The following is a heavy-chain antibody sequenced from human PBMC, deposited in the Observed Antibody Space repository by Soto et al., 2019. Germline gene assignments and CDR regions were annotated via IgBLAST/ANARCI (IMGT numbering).Heavy chain of an antibody. CDR3: ARVLGGTCWPYYFDY. CDR1: GGSISSGGYY. J-gene: IGHJ4*02. V-gene: IGHV4-31*03. CDR2: IYYRGST. D-gene: IGHD2-15*01. Sequence: QVQLQESGAELVKPSQTLSLTCTVSGGSISSGGYYWSWILQPPGKGLEWIGYIYYRGSTYYNPSLKSRVTRSVDTSKNQFYLKLSSVTAADTAVYYCARVLGGTCWPYYFDYWGQGTLVTVSS.